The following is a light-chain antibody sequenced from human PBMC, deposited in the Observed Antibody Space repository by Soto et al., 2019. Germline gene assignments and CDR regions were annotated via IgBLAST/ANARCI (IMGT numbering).Light chain of an antibody. V-gene: IGLV2-14*01. J-gene: IGLJ1*01. CDR1: SSDVGGYNY. CDR2: DVS. CDR3: SSYTSSSTISV. Sequence: QSALTQPASVSGSPGQSITISCTGTSSDVGGYNYVSWYQQHPGKAPKLMIYDVSNRPSGVSNRFSVSKSGNTASLTISGLQPEDEADYYCSSYTSSSTISVFGTGTKLTVL.